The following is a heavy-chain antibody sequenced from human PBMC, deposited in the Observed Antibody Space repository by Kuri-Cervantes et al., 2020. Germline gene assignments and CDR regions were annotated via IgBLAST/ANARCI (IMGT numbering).Heavy chain of an antibody. CDR1: GFTFSSYS. Sequence: GESLKISCAASGFTFSSYSMNWVRQAPGKGLEWVAVISYDGSNKYYADSVKGRFTISRDNSKNTLYLQMNSLRAEDTAAYYCARTRGWRENGMDVWGQGTTVTVSS. V-gene: IGHV3-30*03. D-gene: IGHD1-26*01. CDR3: ARTRGWRENGMDV. CDR2: ISYDGSNK. J-gene: IGHJ6*02.